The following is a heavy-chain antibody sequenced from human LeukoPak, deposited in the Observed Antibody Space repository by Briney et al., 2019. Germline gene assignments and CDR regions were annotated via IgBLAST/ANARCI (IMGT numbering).Heavy chain of an antibody. V-gene: IGHV4-61*02. Sequence: SQTLSLTCTVSGGSISSGSYYWSWIRQPAGKGLEWIGRIYTSGSTNYNPSLKSRVTISVDTSKNQFSLKLSSVTAADTAVYYCARARGYSGYDLLDYWGQGTLVTVSS. CDR2: IYTSGST. CDR3: ARARGYSGYDLLDY. CDR1: GGSISSGSYY. J-gene: IGHJ4*02. D-gene: IGHD5-12*01.